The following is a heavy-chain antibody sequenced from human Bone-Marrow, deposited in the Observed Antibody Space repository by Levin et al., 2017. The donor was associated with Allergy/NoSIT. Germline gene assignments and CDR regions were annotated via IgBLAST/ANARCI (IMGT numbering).Heavy chain of an antibody. CDR2: ISWTTGST. V-gene: IGHV3-9*01. CDR1: GFNFDDYA. Sequence: GGSLRLSCAASGFNFDDYAMHWVRQAPGRGLEWVSGISWTTGSTEYADSVKGRFTISRDNAKNSVYLQMNSLRPEDTALYYCAKDMGATVTTWVVMDFWGRGTTVTVSS. CDR3: AKDMGATVTTWVVMDF. J-gene: IGHJ6*02. D-gene: IGHD4-17*01.